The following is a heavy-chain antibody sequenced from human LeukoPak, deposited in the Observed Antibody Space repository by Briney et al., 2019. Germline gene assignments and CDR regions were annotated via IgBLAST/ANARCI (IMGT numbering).Heavy chain of an antibody. J-gene: IGHJ6*04. CDR3: ARHRGSSDAGDV. CDR2: IYPGDSDT. CDR1: GYSFTSYW. Sequence: GESLKISCKGSGYSFTSYWIGWVRQMPGKGLEWMGIIYPGDSDTRYSPSFQGQVTISADKSINTAYLQWSTMKSSDTAIYYCARHRGSSDAGDVWGKGTTVTVSS. D-gene: IGHD3-16*01. V-gene: IGHV5-51*01.